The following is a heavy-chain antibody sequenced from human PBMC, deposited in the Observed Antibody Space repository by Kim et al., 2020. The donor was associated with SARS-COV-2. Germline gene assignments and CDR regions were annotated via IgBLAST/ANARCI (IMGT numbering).Heavy chain of an antibody. Sequence: AQKVEGRVTMTTDTSTTTAYMELRSLRSDDTAIYYCARVLHGSSWTAFDYWGQGTLVTVSS. CDR3: ARVLHGSSWTAFDY. D-gene: IGHD6-13*01. J-gene: IGHJ4*02. V-gene: IGHV1-18*01.